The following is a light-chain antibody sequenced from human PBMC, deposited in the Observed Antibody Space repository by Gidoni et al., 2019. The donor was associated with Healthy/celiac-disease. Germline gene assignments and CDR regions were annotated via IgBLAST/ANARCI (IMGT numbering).Light chain of an antibody. J-gene: IGLJ3*02. CDR3: YSAVGL. CDR2: KDS. Sequence: SYELTQPSSVSVSPGQTARITCSGDVLAKKYARWFQQKPGQAPVLVIYKDSERPSGIPERFSGSSSGTTVTLTISGAQVEDEADYYCYSAVGLFGGGTKLTVL. CDR1: VLAKKY. V-gene: IGLV3-27*01.